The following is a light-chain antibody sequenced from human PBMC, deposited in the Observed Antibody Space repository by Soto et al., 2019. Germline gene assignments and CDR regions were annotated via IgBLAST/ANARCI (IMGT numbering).Light chain of an antibody. CDR3: QQHGTSPIT. CDR1: QTVIHNH. J-gene: IGKJ5*01. CDR2: GAS. Sequence: EIVLTQSPDTLSLSPGERATLSCRASQTVIHNHLAWHQQKPGQTPRLLVYGASSRATGIPDRFSGSGSGTDFTLTIRRLEPDDFAVYYCQQHGTSPITFGQGTRLEIK. V-gene: IGKV3-20*01.